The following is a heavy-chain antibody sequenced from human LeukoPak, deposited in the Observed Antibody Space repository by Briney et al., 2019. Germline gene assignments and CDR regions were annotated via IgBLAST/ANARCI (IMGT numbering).Heavy chain of an antibody. V-gene: IGHV3-23*01. CDR1: GFTFSSYA. D-gene: IGHD5-12*01. Sequence: GGSLRLSCAASGFTFSSYAMSWVRQAPGKGLECVSIIGGSGGPTYYADSVKGRFTISRDSSENTLFLQMNSLRAEDTALYYCSKNGLVATTYYFDSWGQGTLVTVSS. CDR3: SKNGLVATTYYFDS. CDR2: IGGSGGPT. J-gene: IGHJ4*02.